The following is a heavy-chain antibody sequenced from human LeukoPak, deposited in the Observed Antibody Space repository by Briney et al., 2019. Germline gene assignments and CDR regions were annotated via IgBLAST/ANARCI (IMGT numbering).Heavy chain of an antibody. CDR1: GYTFTSYD. Sequence: ASVKVSCKASGYTFTSYDINWVRQATGQGLEWMGWMNPNSGNTGYAQKFQGRVTMTRNTSISTAYMELSSLRSEDTAVYYCARTVTPEDADAFDIWGQGTMVTVSS. V-gene: IGHV1-8*01. D-gene: IGHD4-17*01. CDR3: ARTVTPEDADAFDI. J-gene: IGHJ3*02. CDR2: MNPNSGNT.